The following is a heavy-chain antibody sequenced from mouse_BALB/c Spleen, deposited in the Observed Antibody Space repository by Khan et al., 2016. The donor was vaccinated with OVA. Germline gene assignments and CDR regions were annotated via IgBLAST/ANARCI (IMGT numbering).Heavy chain of an antibody. J-gene: IGHJ4*01. V-gene: IGHV2-9*02. Sequence: QVQLKESGPGLVAPSQSLSITCTVSGFSLTNYSVNWVRQPPGKGLEWLGIIWAGGSTNYISAPMSGVGFRKDNAKSQVFLKMNSLQTDDTAMYYCARETAYYGNYEAMDYWGQGTSVTVSS. D-gene: IGHD2-10*01. CDR1: GFSLTNYS. CDR2: IWAGGST. CDR3: ARETAYYGNYEAMDY.